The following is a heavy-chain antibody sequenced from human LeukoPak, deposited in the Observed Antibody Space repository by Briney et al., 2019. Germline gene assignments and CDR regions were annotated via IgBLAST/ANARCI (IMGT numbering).Heavy chain of an antibody. CDR1: GFTFSSYA. J-gene: IGHJ4*02. CDR2: ISGSGGST. CDR3: AKENYNDYDFWNGYYIRGGGAGIFDY. Sequence: PGGSLRLSCAASGFTFSSYAMSWVRQAPGKGLEWVSAISGSGGSTYYADSVKGRFTISRDNSKNTLYLQMNSLRAEDTAVYYCAKENYNDYDFWNGYYIRGGGAGIFDYWGQGTLVTVSS. D-gene: IGHD3-3*01. V-gene: IGHV3-23*01.